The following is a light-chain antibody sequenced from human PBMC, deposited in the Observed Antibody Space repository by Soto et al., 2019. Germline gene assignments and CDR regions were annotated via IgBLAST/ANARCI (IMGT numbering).Light chain of an antibody. CDR1: QGISSS. CDR2: AAS. CDR3: QHLNSYPRT. V-gene: IGKV1-9*01. Sequence: DIPLTQSPSFLSASVGDRVTITCRASQGISSSLAWYQQKPGKAPKLLIYAASTLQSGVPSRFSGSGSGTEFTLTISSLQPEDFATYYCQHLNSYPRTFGPGTKVDIK. J-gene: IGKJ3*01.